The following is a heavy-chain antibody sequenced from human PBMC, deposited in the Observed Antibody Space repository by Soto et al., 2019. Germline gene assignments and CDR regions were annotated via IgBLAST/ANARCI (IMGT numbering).Heavy chain of an antibody. CDR2: ISYDGNVA. CDR1: GFTFSNYG. Sequence: QVHLVESGGGVVQPGRSLRLSCAASGFTFSNYGMHWVRQAPGMGLEWVIVISYDGNVAYYADSVKGRFTISRDNSKNTLYLQMNSLRTEDTAMYYCAKEGPITNWYFDYWGQGTLVTVSS. D-gene: IGHD1-1*01. J-gene: IGHJ4*02. V-gene: IGHV3-30*18. CDR3: AKEGPITNWYFDY.